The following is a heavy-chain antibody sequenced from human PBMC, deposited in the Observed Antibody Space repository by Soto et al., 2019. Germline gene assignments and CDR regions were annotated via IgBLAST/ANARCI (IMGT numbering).Heavy chain of an antibody. CDR2: IYPGDSDT. V-gene: IGHV5-51*01. Sequence: GESLKISCKGSGYSFTSYWIGWVRQMPGKGLEWMGIIYPGDSDTRYSPSFQGQVTISADKSISTAYLQWSSLKASDTAMYYCARLHAYCGGDCYLGAFDIWGQGTMVTVSS. D-gene: IGHD2-21*02. J-gene: IGHJ3*02. CDR3: ARLHAYCGGDCYLGAFDI. CDR1: GYSFTSYW.